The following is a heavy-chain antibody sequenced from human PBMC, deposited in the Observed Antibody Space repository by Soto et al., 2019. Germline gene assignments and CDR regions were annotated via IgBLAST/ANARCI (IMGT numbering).Heavy chain of an antibody. J-gene: IGHJ4*02. CDR1: GGSFSGYY. CDR3: AREVWGGYWYRAIFDY. V-gene: IGHV4-34*01. D-gene: IGHD3-3*01. CDR2: INHSGST. Sequence: SATLSLTCAVYGGSFSGYYWSWIRQPPGKGLEWIGEINHSGSTNYNPSLKSRVTISVDTSKNQFSLKLSSVTAADTAVYYCAREVWGGYWYRAIFDYWGQGTLVTVSS.